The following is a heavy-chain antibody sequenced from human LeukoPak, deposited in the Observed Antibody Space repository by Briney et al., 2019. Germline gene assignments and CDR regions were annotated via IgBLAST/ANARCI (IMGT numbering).Heavy chain of an antibody. CDR3: ARYYDFWSGYYAGIFDY. CDR2: ISSSGSTI. Sequence: GGSLRLSCAASGFTFSDYYMSWLCQAPGKGLEWVSYISSSGSTIYYADSVKGRFTISRDNAKNSLYLQMNSLRAEDTAVYYCARYYDFWSGYYAGIFDYWGQGTLVTVSS. J-gene: IGHJ4*02. D-gene: IGHD3-3*01. V-gene: IGHV3-11*01. CDR1: GFTFSDYY.